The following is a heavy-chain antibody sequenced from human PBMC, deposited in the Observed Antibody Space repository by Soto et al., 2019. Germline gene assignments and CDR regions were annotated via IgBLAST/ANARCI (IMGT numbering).Heavy chain of an antibody. V-gene: IGHV4-59*01. Sequence: SETLSLTCPVSGGSISSYYLNWIRQPPGKGLEWIGYIYYSGSTNYNPSIKSRVTISVDTSKNQFSLKLSSVTAADTAVYYCAGGGTAMDPHWGQGTLVTVSS. D-gene: IGHD5-18*01. CDR3: AGGGTAMDPH. CDR2: IYYSGST. J-gene: IGHJ4*02. CDR1: GGSISSYY.